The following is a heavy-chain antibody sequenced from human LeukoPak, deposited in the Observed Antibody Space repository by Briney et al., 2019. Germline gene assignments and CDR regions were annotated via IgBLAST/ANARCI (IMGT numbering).Heavy chain of an antibody. Sequence: SETLSLTCAVYGGSFSGYYWSWIRQPPGKGLEWIGEINHSGSTNYNPSLKSRVTISVDTSKNQFSLKLSSVTAADTAVYYCARGREIGLSVFGNNSFDPWGQGTLVTVSS. CDR2: INHSGST. D-gene: IGHD3-10*02. CDR3: ARGREIGLSVFGNNSFDP. V-gene: IGHV4-34*01. CDR1: GGSFSGYY. J-gene: IGHJ5*02.